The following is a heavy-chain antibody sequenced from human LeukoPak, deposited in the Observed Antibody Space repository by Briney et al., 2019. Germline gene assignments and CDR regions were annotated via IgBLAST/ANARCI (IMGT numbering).Heavy chain of an antibody. J-gene: IGHJ4*02. CDR3: ARHNPQTTVTSLDY. CDR1: GGSISSSSYY. D-gene: IGHD4-17*01. CDR2: IYYSGST. V-gene: IGHV4-39*01. Sequence: SETLSLTCTVSGGSISSSSYYWGWIRQPPGKGLEWIGSIYYSGSTYYNPSLKSRVTISVDTSKNQFSLKLSSVTAADTAVYYCARHNPQTTVTSLDYWGQGILVTVSS.